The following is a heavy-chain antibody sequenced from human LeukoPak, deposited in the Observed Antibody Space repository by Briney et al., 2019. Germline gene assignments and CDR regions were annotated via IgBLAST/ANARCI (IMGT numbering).Heavy chain of an antibody. D-gene: IGHD3-22*01. V-gene: IGHV4-34*01. Sequence: PSETLSLTCDVSGGSCDDYYCSWIRQPPGKGLEWIGEIHPHGIFYYNSSLMSRVTISIDTSKSQFSLRLTSVTAADTAVYYCASRDSSGYWFDYWGQGTLVTVSS. CDR1: GGSCDDYY. CDR3: ASRDSSGYWFDY. CDR2: IHPHGIF. J-gene: IGHJ4*02.